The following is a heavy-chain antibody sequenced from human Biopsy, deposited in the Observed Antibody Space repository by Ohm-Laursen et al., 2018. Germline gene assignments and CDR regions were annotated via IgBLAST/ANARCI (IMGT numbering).Heavy chain of an antibody. CDR1: GYTFSNYG. V-gene: IGHV1-69*06. CDR2: NIPILGTG. CDR3: ATKLTGYFHH. D-gene: IGHD3-9*01. Sequence: SVKVSCKASGYTFSNYGINWVRQAPGQGLEWLGGNIPILGTGNYAQKFQDRVTVAADTSTSTATMELRSLRSDDTAVYYCATKLTGYFHHWGQGTLVIVSS. J-gene: IGHJ1*01.